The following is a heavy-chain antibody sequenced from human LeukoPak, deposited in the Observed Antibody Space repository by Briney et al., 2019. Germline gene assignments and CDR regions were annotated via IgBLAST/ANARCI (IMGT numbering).Heavy chain of an antibody. J-gene: IGHJ4*02. V-gene: IGHV3-23*01. CDR3: AKSSYYDASGYYREYYFDY. D-gene: IGHD3-22*01. CDR2: ISGSGGTT. CDR1: GFTFNNYV. Sequence: GGSLRLSCAASGFTFNNYVMNWVRQAPGKGLEWVSVISGSGGTTYYADSVKGRFTISRDSSKNTLYLQMNSLRAEDTAVYYCAKSSYYDASGYYREYYFDYWGQGTLVTVSS.